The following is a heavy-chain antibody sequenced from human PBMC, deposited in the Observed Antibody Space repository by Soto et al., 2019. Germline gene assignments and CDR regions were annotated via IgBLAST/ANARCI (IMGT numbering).Heavy chain of an antibody. Sequence: TLSLTCPVSGGSISSGGYYWSWIRQQPGKGLEWIGYIYYSGSTYYNPSLKSRVTISVDTSKNQFSLKLSYVTAADTAVYYCERDNSLRAFDYWGQGTRVNASS. D-gene: IGHD5-12*01. CDR1: GGSISSGGYY. CDR3: ERDNSLRAFDY. J-gene: IGHJ4*02. CDR2: IYYSGST. V-gene: IGHV4-31*03.